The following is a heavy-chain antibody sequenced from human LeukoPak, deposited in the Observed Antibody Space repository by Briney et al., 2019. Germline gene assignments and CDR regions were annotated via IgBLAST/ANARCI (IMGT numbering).Heavy chain of an antibody. CDR2: IKSKTDGGTT. Sequence: KPGGSLRLSCAASGFTFSSYAMSWVRQAPGKGLEWVGRIKSKTDGGTTDCAAPVKGRFTISRDDSKNTLYLQMNSLKTEDTAVYYCTTAPYCSSTSCPSYYYYMDVWGKGTTVTVSS. J-gene: IGHJ6*03. V-gene: IGHV3-15*01. D-gene: IGHD2-2*01. CDR1: GFTFSSYA. CDR3: TTAPYCSSTSCPSYYYYMDV.